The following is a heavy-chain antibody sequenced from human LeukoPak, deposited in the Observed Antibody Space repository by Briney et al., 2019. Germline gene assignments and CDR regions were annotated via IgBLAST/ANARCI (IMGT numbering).Heavy chain of an antibody. V-gene: IGHV3-74*01. D-gene: IGHD2-21*02. J-gene: IGHJ4*02. CDR1: GFPFSNYW. Sequence: GGSLRLSCAASGFPFSNYWMHWVRQPPGKGLVWVSRISPDGSSRSYADSVKGRFIISRDNAKNTLSLQMNSLTAEDTAVYYCARDGGLLPDNWGKGTLVTVSS. CDR3: ARDGGLLPDN. CDR2: ISPDGSSR.